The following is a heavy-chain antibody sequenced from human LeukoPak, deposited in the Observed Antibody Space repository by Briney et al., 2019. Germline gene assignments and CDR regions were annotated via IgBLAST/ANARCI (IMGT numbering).Heavy chain of an antibody. CDR1: GFTFSTYA. CDR3: ARVSTAVSLAIDY. V-gene: IGHV3-21*06. D-gene: IGHD6-13*01. J-gene: IGHJ4*02. CDR2: ISSSSTYI. Sequence: TGGSLRLSCAASGFTFSTYAMSWVRQAPGKGLEWVSVISSSSTYIYYADSVKGRFTISRDNAKNSLYLQMNSLRAEDTAVYYCARVSTAVSLAIDYWGQGTLVTVST.